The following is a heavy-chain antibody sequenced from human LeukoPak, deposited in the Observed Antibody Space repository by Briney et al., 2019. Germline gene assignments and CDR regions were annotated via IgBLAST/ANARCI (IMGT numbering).Heavy chain of an antibody. CDR2: IKQDGSEK. D-gene: IGHD5-24*01. V-gene: IGHV3-7*01. J-gene: IGHJ4*02. Sequence: GGSLRLSCAASGFTFSSYWMSWVRQAPGKGLEWVANIKQDGSEKYYVDSVKGRFTISRDNAKNSLYLQMNSLRAEDTAVYYCARSRSRDGYNPFDYWGQGTLVTVSS. CDR1: GFTFSSYW. CDR3: ARSRSRDGYNPFDY.